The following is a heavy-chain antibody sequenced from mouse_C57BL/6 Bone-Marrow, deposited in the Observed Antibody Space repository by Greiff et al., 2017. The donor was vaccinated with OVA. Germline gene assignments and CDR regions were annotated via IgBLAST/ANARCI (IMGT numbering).Heavy chain of an antibody. CDR3: ARELLGDGYPDWFAY. J-gene: IGHJ3*01. CDR1: GYTFTSYW. CDR2: IDPSDSYT. V-gene: IGHV1-59*01. D-gene: IGHD2-3*01. Sequence: QVQLQQPGAELVRPGTSVKLSCKASGYTFTSYWMHWVKQRPGQGLEWIGVIDPSDSYTNYNQKFKGNTTLTVDTSSITSYMQLSSLTSEDSAVYYCARELLGDGYPDWFAYWGQGTLVTVSA.